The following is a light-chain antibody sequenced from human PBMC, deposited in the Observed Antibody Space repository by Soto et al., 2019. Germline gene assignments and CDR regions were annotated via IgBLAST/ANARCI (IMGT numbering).Light chain of an antibody. J-gene: IGKJ4*01. Sequence: EIVLTQSPGTLSLSPGERATLSCRTSQSVRNNYLAWYQQKPGQAPRLLIYGASSRASGIPDRFSGGGSGTAFTLTISRLEPEDFAVYYCQQYGSSPLTFGEGTKVEIK. CDR3: QQYGSSPLT. CDR1: QSVRNNY. CDR2: GAS. V-gene: IGKV3-20*01.